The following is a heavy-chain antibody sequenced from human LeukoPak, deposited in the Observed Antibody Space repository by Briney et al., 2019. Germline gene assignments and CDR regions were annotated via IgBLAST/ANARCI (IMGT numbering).Heavy chain of an antibody. CDR2: ISGSGGST. D-gene: IGHD5-18*01. V-gene: IGHV3-23*01. CDR3: AKDSGKVDTAMVSY. CDR1: GFTFSSYA. Sequence: GGSLRLSCAASGFTFSSYAMSWVRQAPGKGLEWVSAISGSGGSTYYADSVKGRFTISRDNSKNTLYLQMNSLRAEDTAVYYCAKDSGKVDTAMVSYWGQGTPVTVSS. J-gene: IGHJ4*02.